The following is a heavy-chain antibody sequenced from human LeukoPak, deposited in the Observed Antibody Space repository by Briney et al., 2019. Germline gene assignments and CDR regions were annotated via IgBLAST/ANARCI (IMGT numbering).Heavy chain of an antibody. CDR3: ARDDARSSGYQYDILDY. V-gene: IGHV1-69*04. CDR2: IIPILGIA. J-gene: IGHJ4*02. CDR1: GGTFSSYT. Sequence: ASVKVSCKASGGTFSSYTISWVRQAPGQGLEWMGRIIPILGIANYAQKFQGRVTITADKSTSTAYMELSSLRSEDTAVYYCARDDARSSGYQYDILDYWGQGTLVTVSS. D-gene: IGHD3-22*01.